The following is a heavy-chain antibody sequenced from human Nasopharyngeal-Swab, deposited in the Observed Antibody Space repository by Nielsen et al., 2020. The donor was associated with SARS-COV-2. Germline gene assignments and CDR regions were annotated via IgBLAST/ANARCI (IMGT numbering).Heavy chain of an antibody. CDR3: ARDSSGWSGYFDY. Sequence: SCKASGYTFTGYYMHWVRQAPGKGLEWVAVISYDGSNKYYADSVKGRFTISRDNSMNTLYLQMNSLRAEDTAVYYCARDSSGWSGYFDYWGQGTLVTVSS. CDR2: ISYDGSNK. V-gene: IGHV3-30-3*01. D-gene: IGHD6-19*01. J-gene: IGHJ4*02. CDR1: GYTFTGYY.